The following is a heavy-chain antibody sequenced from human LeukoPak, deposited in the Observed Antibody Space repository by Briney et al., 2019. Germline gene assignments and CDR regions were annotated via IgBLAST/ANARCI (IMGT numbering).Heavy chain of an antibody. Sequence: SETLSLTCTVSGGSISSYYWSWIRQPPGKGLEWIGYIYYSGSTNYNPSLKSRVTISVDTSKNQFSLKLSSVTAADTAVYYCARTVDIKPVYYYYYMDVWGKGTTVTISS. J-gene: IGHJ6*03. D-gene: IGHD5-12*01. CDR3: ARTVDIKPVYYYYYMDV. V-gene: IGHV4-59*01. CDR2: IYYSGST. CDR1: GGSISSYY.